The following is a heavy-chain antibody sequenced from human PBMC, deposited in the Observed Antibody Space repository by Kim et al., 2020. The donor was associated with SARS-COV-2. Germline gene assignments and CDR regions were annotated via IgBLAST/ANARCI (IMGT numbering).Heavy chain of an antibody. CDR3: ASSGGDYWAYYFDY. J-gene: IGHJ4*02. Sequence: SETLSLTCTVSGGSISSGGYYWSWIRQHPGKGLEWIGYIYYSGSTYYNPSLKSRVTISVDPSKNQFSLKLSSVTAADTAVYYCASSGGDYWAYYFDYWGQGTLVTVSS. CDR2: IYYSGST. V-gene: IGHV4-31*03. D-gene: IGHD4-17*01. CDR1: GGSISSGGYY.